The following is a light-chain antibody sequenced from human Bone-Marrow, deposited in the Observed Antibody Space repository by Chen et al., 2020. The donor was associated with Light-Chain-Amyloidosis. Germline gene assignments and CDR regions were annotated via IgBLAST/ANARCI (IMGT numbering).Light chain of an antibody. Sequence: SYDLTQPRSVSVSPGQTASITCSGDELGDKYVSWYQQKPGQSPVLVNYQDSKRTSGIPERFSGSNSGNTATLTISETQATDEADYYCQTWDSDTVPFGGGTKLTVL. CDR2: QDS. CDR3: QTWDSDTVP. J-gene: IGLJ2*01. CDR1: ELGDKY. V-gene: IGLV3-1*01.